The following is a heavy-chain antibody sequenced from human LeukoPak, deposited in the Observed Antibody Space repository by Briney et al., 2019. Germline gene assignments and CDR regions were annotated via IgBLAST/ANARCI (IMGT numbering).Heavy chain of an antibody. J-gene: IGHJ5*02. CDR3: ARALTNWFDP. V-gene: IGHV4-31*03. CDR1: GVSISSGGYC. Sequence: SQTLSLTCTVSGVSISSGGYCWSWIRQHPGKGLEWIGYIYYSGSTYYNPSLKSRVTISVDPSKNQFSLKLSSVPAADTAVYYCARALTNWFDPWGQGTLVTVYS. D-gene: IGHD3-9*01. CDR2: IYYSGST.